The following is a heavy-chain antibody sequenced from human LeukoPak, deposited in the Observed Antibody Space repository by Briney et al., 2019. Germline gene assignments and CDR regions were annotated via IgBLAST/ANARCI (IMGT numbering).Heavy chain of an antibody. Sequence: ASVKVSCKASGYTFTSYGISWVRQAPGQGLEWMGWISAYNGNTNYAQKLQGRVTMTTNTSTSTAYMELRSLRSDDTAVYYCARGGTYYYDSSGYSFDYWGQGTLVTVSS. CDR2: ISAYNGNT. D-gene: IGHD3-22*01. CDR1: GYTFTSYG. V-gene: IGHV1-18*01. CDR3: ARGGTYYYDSSGYSFDY. J-gene: IGHJ4*02.